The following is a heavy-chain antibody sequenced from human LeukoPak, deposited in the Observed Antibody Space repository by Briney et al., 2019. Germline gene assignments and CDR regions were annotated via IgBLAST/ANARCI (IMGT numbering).Heavy chain of an antibody. Sequence: PSETLSLTCTVSGGSISSYYWSWIRQPPGKGLEWIEYIYYSGSTNYNPSLKSRVTISVDTSKNQFSLKLSSVTAADTAVYYCARGYDFWSGYYLGYWGQGTLVTVSS. CDR1: GGSISSYY. CDR3: ARGYDFWSGYYLGY. V-gene: IGHV4-59*01. D-gene: IGHD3-3*01. CDR2: IYYSGST. J-gene: IGHJ4*02.